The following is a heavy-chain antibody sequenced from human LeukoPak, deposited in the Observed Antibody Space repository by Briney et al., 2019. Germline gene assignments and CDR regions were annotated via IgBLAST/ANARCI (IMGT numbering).Heavy chain of an antibody. Sequence: SETLSLTCTVSGGSISSYYWSWIRQPAGKGLEWIGRIYTSGSTNYNPSLKSRVTISVDRSKNQFSLKLSSVTAADTAVYYCARTTYYYDSSGYLFDYWGQGTLVTVSS. CDR3: ARTTYYYDSSGYLFDY. V-gene: IGHV4-4*07. J-gene: IGHJ4*02. CDR1: GGSISSYY. D-gene: IGHD3-22*01. CDR2: IYTSGST.